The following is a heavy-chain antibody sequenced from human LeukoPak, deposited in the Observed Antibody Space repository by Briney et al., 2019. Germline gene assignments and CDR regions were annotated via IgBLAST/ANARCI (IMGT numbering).Heavy chain of an antibody. CDR2: IYYSGNT. V-gene: IGHV4-61*01. CDR3: ARRKAKTPNYFDY. J-gene: IGHJ4*02. CDR1: GGSVSSGSYY. Sequence: SETLSLTCTVSGGSVSSGSYYWTWIRQPPGKGPEWIGYIYYSGNTNYNPSLKSRVTISLDTSKNQFSLKLTSVTAADTAMYYCARRKAKTPNYFDYWGQGALVTVSS.